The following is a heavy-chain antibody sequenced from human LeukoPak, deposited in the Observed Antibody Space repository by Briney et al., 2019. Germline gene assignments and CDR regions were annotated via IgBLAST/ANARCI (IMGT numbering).Heavy chain of an antibody. Sequence: GGSLRLSCAGSGFIFSNCEMNWVRQAPGKGLEWVSYISSTGSDIYYADSVKGRFTISRDNAESSLYLQMNSLRAEDTAVYYCARDLPTGTYRAYFENWGQGTLVTVSS. D-gene: IGHD1-26*01. CDR3: ARDLPTGTYRAYFEN. CDR1: GFIFSNCE. CDR2: ISSTGSDI. V-gene: IGHV3-48*03. J-gene: IGHJ4*02.